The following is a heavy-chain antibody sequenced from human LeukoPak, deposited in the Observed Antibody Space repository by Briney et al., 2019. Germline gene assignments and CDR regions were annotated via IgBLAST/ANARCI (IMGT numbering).Heavy chain of an antibody. Sequence: SETLSLTYTVSGDSISSYYWRWIRQPPGRGLEWIGYIYYSGSTNYNPSLKSRVTISVDTSKNQFSLKLSSVTAADTAVYYCARGTGIAAGGQAFDIWGQGTMVTVSS. CDR1: GDSISSYY. D-gene: IGHD6-13*01. J-gene: IGHJ3*02. CDR2: IYYSGST. CDR3: ARGTGIAAGGQAFDI. V-gene: IGHV4-59*01.